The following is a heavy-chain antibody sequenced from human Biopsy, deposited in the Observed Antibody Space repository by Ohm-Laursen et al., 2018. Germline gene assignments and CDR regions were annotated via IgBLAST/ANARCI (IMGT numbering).Heavy chain of an antibody. D-gene: IGHD2/OR15-2a*01. V-gene: IGHV1-18*01. Sequence: ASVKVSCKASGYTFTSYDISWVRQAPGQGLEWMGWISPYDDKTSYPPKLQDRVTMTADTSTNTAHMELRSLKSDDTAVYYCARVFCTSTTCYGLLDNWGQGTVVTVSS. CDR1: GYTFTSYD. CDR3: ARVFCTSTTCYGLLDN. J-gene: IGHJ4*02. CDR2: ISPYDDKT.